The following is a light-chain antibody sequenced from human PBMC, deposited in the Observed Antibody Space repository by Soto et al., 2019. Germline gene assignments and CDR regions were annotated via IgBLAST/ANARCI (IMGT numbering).Light chain of an antibody. CDR1: NIGSKS. V-gene: IGLV3-21*02. CDR3: QVWESSSDHVV. CDR2: DDS. Sequence: CGGNNIGSKSVHWYQQKPGQAPVLVVYDDSDRPSGIPERFSGSNSGNTATLTISRVEVGDEADYYCQVWESSSDHVVFGGGTKVTVL. J-gene: IGLJ2*01.